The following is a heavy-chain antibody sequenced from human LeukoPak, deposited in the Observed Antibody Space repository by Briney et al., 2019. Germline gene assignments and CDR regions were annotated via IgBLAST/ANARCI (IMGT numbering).Heavy chain of an antibody. D-gene: IGHD3-16*01. J-gene: IGHJ3*02. Sequence: PSETLSLTCTVSGGSISSYYWSWIQQPPGKGLEWIGYIYYSGSTNYNPSLKSRVTISVDMSKNQFSLKLSSVTAADTAVYYCASGGGQDAFDIWGQGTMVTVSS. V-gene: IGHV4-59*01. CDR1: GGSISSYY. CDR3: ASGGGQDAFDI. CDR2: IYYSGST.